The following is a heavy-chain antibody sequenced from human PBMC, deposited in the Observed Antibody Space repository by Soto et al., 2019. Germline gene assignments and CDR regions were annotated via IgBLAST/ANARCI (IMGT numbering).Heavy chain of an antibody. CDR1: GFTFSSYD. CDR2: IGTAGDT. V-gene: IGHV3-13*01. Sequence: GGSLRLSCAASGFTFSSYDMHWVRQATGKGLEWVSAIGTAGDTYYPGSAKGRFTISRENAKNSLYLQMNSLRAEDTAVYYCARALSGYYYDYWGQGTLVTVSS. CDR3: ARALSGYYYDY. D-gene: IGHD3-22*01. J-gene: IGHJ4*02.